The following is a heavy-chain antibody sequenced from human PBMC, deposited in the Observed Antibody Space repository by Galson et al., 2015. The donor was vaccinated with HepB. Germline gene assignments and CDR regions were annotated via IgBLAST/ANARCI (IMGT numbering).Heavy chain of an antibody. CDR1: GFTFSNYW. CDR3: ARGSSGLYY. CDR2: INSEVGST. Sequence: SLRLSCAASGFTFSNYWIHWVSQGPGKGLVCVSRINSEVGSTSYADSVKGRFTISRDNGKNTLYLQMNSLRAKDTVVYYCARGSSGLYYWGQGTLVTVSA. D-gene: IGHD6-19*01. J-gene: IGHJ4*02. V-gene: IGHV3-74*01.